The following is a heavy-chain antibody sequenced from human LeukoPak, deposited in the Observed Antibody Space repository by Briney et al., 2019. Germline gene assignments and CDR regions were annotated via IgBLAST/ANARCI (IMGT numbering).Heavy chain of an antibody. V-gene: IGHV4-59*08. D-gene: IGHD5-12*01. Sequence: PSETLSLTCTVSGASITSYYWGWVRQPPGKGLECIGYIYYSGSANYNPSLKRRVSMSVGTSRAQFSLRLSSVTAADTAVYYCARQDRGYSGYDPLNYYYYYYCMDVWGKGTTVTVSS. CDR2: IYYSGSA. J-gene: IGHJ6*03. CDR1: GASITSYY. CDR3: ARQDRGYSGYDPLNYYYYYYCMDV.